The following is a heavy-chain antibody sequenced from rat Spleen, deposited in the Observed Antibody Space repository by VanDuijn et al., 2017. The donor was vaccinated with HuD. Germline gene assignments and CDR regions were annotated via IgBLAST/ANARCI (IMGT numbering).Heavy chain of an antibody. CDR2: ITNASGRT. CDR1: GFTFNNYW. Sequence: EVQLVESGGGLVQPGRSLKLSCVASGFTFNNYWMTWIRQAPGKGLEWVASITNASGRTYYPDSVKGRFTISRDNAQNTLYLQMNSLRSEDTATYYCATENWDPYYWYFDFWGPGTMVTVSS. CDR3: ATENWDPYYWYFDF. J-gene: IGHJ1*01. D-gene: IGHD5-1*01. V-gene: IGHV5-31*01.